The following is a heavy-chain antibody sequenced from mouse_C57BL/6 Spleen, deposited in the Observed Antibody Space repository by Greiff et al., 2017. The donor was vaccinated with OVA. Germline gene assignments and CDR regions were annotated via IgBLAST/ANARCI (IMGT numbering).Heavy chain of an antibody. Sequence: QVQLQQPGAELVRPGSSVKLSCKASGYTFTSYWMDWVKQRPGQGLEWIGNIYPSDSGTHYNQKFKDKATLTVDKSSSTAYMQLSSLTSEDSAVYYCAREPLDSSGYVIDYWGKGTTLTVSS. CDR1: GYTFTSYW. CDR3: AREPLDSSGYVIDY. J-gene: IGHJ2*01. V-gene: IGHV1-61*01. CDR2: IYPSDSGT. D-gene: IGHD3-2*02.